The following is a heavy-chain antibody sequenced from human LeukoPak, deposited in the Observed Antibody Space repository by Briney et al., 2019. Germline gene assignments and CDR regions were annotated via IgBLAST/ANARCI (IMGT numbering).Heavy chain of an antibody. CDR3: AGDRGIAAAHGIMFY. CDR1: GGTFSSYA. J-gene: IGHJ4*02. D-gene: IGHD6-13*01. V-gene: IGHV1-69*05. Sequence: SVKVSCKASGGTFSSYAISWVRQAPGQGLEWMGGIIPIFGTANYAQKFQGRVTITTDESTSTAYMELSSLRSEDTAVYYCAGDRGIAAAHGIMFYWGQGTLVTVSS. CDR2: IIPIFGTA.